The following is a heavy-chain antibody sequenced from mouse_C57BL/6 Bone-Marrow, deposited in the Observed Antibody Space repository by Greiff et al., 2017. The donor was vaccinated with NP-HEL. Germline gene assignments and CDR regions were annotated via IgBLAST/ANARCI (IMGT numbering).Heavy chain of an antibody. CDR2: IYPRSGNT. CDR1: GYTFTSYG. V-gene: IGHV1-81*01. CDR3: AREGAY. J-gene: IGHJ3*01. Sequence: QVQLQQSGAELARPGASVKLSCKASGYTFTSYGISWVKQRTGQGLEWIGEIYPRSGNTYYNEKVKGKATLTADKSSSTAYMELRSLTSEDSAVYFCAREGAYWGQGTLVTVSA.